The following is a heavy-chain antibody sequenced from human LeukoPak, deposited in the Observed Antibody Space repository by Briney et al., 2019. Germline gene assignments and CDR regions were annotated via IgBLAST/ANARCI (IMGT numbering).Heavy chain of an antibody. CDR3: ARDRGSRNPPSLTPVYFDY. D-gene: IGHD1-14*01. CDR1: GFTFSSYW. Sequence: PGGSLRLSCAASGFTFSSYWMSWVRQAPGKGLEWVANIKQGGSEKYYVDSVKGRFTISRDNAKNSLYLQMNSLRAEDTAVYYCARDRGSRNPPSLTPVYFDYWGQGTLVTVSS. J-gene: IGHJ4*02. V-gene: IGHV3-7*01. CDR2: IKQGGSEK.